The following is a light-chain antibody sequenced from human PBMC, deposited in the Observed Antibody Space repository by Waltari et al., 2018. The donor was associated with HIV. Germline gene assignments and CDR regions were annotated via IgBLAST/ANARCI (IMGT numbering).Light chain of an antibody. J-gene: IGLJ2*01. CDR1: TSAVGAYAY. Sequence: QSALTQPASVSGSPGQSITISCTGATSAVGAYAYVSWYQQHPGKAPKLIIYEVTNRPSGVSNRFSGSKSGITASLTISGLQTEDEADYYCSSYTNINTVVFGGGTKLTVL. CDR3: SSYTNINTVV. CDR2: EVT. V-gene: IGLV2-14*01.